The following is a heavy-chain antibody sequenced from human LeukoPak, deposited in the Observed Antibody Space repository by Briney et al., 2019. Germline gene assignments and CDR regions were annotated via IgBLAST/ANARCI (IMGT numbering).Heavy chain of an antibody. V-gene: IGHV3-30*18. Sequence: GGSLRLSCAASGFTFSSYGMHWVRQAPGKGLEWVAVISYDGSNKYYADSVKGRFTISRDNSKNTLYLQMNSLRAEDTVVYYCANGGYSSSWYEAFDIWGQGTMVTVSS. D-gene: IGHD6-13*01. CDR3: ANGGYSSSWYEAFDI. CDR1: GFTFSSYG. CDR2: ISYDGSNK. J-gene: IGHJ3*02.